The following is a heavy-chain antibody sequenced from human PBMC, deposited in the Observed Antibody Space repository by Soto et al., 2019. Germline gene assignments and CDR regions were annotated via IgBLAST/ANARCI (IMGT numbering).Heavy chain of an antibody. CDR3: ARQNGYDRRLDY. J-gene: IGHJ4*02. CDR1: AGSISTSSYY. CDR2: IFYSGST. V-gene: IGHV4-39*01. Sequence: ETLSLTCTVSAGSISTSSYYWGWIRQPPGKGLEWIGTIFYSGSTYYNPSLKSRVTISVDTSKNQFSLKLSSVTAADTAVYYCARQNGYDRRLDYWGQGTLVTVSS. D-gene: IGHD5-12*01.